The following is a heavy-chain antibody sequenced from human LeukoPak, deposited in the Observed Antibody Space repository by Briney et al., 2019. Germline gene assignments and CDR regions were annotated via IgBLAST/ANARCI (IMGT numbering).Heavy chain of an antibody. CDR2: ISSSSGTTI. CDR3: ARGGSYGSLLDY. CDR1: GFTCSSYE. D-gene: IGHD1-26*01. Sequence: PGGSLRLSCAASGFTCSSYEMNWVRQAPGKGLEWLSYISSSSGTTIYYADSVKGRFTISRDNAKNSLYLQMNSLRAEDTAVYFCARGGSYGSLLDYWGQGTLATVSS. V-gene: IGHV3-48*03. J-gene: IGHJ4*02.